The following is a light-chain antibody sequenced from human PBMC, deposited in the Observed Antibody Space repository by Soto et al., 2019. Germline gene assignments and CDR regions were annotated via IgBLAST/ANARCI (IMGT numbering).Light chain of an antibody. J-gene: IGKJ1*01. Sequence: EIVLAQSPGTLSLSPGEIATLSCRASESISNSDLAWYQQKPGQAPRLLIYGASTRATGIPARFSGSGSGTEFTLSISSLQSEDFAGYYCQQYNNWPRTFGQGTKVDIK. CDR1: ESISNSD. CDR2: GAS. CDR3: QQYNNWPRT. V-gene: IGKV3-15*01.